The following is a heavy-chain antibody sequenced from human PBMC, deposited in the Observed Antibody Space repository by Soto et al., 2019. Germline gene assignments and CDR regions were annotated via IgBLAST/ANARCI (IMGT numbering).Heavy chain of an antibody. D-gene: IGHD6-19*01. V-gene: IGHV4-39*01. CDR3: ARPYASGWFGRNAFDF. CDR2: IYFSGSS. CDR1: GGSISSSTSY. J-gene: IGHJ4*02. Sequence: SETLSLTCTVSGGSISSSTSYWAWIRQPPGKGLEWIGSIYFSGSSYFNPSLKSRVTISVDTSKNQFSVKLTSVTAADTAVYYCARPYASGWFGRNAFDFWGQGILVTVSS.